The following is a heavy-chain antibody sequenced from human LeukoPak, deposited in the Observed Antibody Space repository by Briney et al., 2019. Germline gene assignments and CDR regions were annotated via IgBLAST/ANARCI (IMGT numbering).Heavy chain of an antibody. CDR3: ARQDYRDCLDAFDI. Sequence: GGSLRLSCAASGFTFSSYWMSWVRQAPGKGLEWVANIKEDGSEKYYVDSVKGRLTISRDNAKNSLYLQMNSLRAEDTAVYYCARQDYRDCLDAFDIWGQGTMVTVSS. D-gene: IGHD4-17*01. J-gene: IGHJ3*02. CDR1: GFTFSSYW. CDR2: IKEDGSEK. V-gene: IGHV3-7*04.